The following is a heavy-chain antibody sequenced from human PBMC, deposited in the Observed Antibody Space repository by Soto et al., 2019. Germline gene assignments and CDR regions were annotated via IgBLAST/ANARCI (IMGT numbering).Heavy chain of an antibody. CDR3: ARQTGFALYSSSLLDDY. CDR1: GYTFTSYG. D-gene: IGHD6-13*01. CDR2: ISAYNGNT. J-gene: IGHJ4*02. Sequence: ASVKVSCKASGYTFTSYGISWVRQAPGQGLEWMGWISAYNGNTNYAQKLQGRVTMATDTSTSTAYMELRSLRSDDTAVYYCARQTGFALYSSSLLDDYWGQGTLVTVSS. V-gene: IGHV1-18*01.